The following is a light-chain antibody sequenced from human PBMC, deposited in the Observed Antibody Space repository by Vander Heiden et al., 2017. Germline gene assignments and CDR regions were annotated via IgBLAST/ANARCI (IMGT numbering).Light chain of an antibody. CDR3: QQRSNWLLFT. V-gene: IGKV3-11*01. J-gene: IGKJ3*01. Sequence: EIVLTQSPATLSLSPGARATLSCRASQSVSSYLAGYQQKPGQAPRLLIYDASNRSTGIPARFSGSGSGTDFTLTISSLEPEDFAVYYCQQRSNWLLFTFGPGTKVDIK. CDR1: QSVSSY. CDR2: DAS.